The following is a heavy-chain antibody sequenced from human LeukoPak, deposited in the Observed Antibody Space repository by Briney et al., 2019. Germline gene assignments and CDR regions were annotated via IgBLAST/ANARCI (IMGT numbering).Heavy chain of an antibody. CDR2: IYYSGST. D-gene: IGHD6-19*01. CDR1: AGSGSSGSYY. CDR3: GRVRYSSGGYEDC. Sequence: SSETLSLTCTDSAGSGSSGSYYWSWIRQPPGKGLEWIGYIYYSGSTKYNPSLKSRVTISVDTSKNQFSLKLSSVTAADTAVYYCGRVRYSSGGYEDCWGQGTLVTVSS. V-gene: IGHV4-61*01. J-gene: IGHJ4*02.